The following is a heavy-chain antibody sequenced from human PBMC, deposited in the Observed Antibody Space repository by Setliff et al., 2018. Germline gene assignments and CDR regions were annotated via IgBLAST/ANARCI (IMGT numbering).Heavy chain of an antibody. CDR1: GLTLTPYT. J-gene: IGHJ4*02. Sequence: GESLKISCAASGLTLTPYTMTWVRQAPGKGPEWVSSISDTSAFIYYADSVKGRFTISRDNSKNTLYLQMDGLRVEDTAVYYCGKDSFLNQPVDYWGQGTLVTVSS. CDR2: ISDTSAFI. V-gene: IGHV3-21*04. CDR3: GKDSFLNQPVDY.